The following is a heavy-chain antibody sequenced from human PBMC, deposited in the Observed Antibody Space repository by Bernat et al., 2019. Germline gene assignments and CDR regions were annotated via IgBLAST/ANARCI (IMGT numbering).Heavy chain of an antibody. J-gene: IGHJ4*02. CDR3: ARAHRPVVILGGYYFDY. V-gene: IGHV4-39*01. CDR2: IYYSGST. D-gene: IGHD3-16*01. Sequence: QLQLQESGPGLVKPSETLSLTCTVSGGSISSSNYYWGWIRQPPGKGLEWIGNIYYSGSTYYNPSLKSRVTISVDTSRNRFSVKLSSVTAADTAVYYCARAHRPVVILGGYYFDYWGQGTLVTVSS. CDR1: GGSISSSNYY.